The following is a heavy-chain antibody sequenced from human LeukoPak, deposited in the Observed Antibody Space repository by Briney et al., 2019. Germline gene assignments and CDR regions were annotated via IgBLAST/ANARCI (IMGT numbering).Heavy chain of an antibody. CDR1: GFIFSTYT. Sequence: GGSLRLSCAASGFIFSTYTMNWVRQAPGKGLEWVSSISSSSSYIYYADSVKGRFTISRDNAKKSLYLQMTSLRAEDTAVYYCARDENYSHGIIYYYDALEVWGQGTMVTVSS. V-gene: IGHV3-21*01. D-gene: IGHD3-22*01. CDR3: ARDENYSHGIIYYYDALEV. CDR2: ISSSSSYI. J-gene: IGHJ3*01.